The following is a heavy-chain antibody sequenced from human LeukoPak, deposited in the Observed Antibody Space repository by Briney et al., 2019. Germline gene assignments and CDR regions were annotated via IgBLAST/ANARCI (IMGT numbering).Heavy chain of an antibody. D-gene: IGHD3-10*01. CDR1: GFTFSSSW. J-gene: IGHJ5*02. Sequence: GGSLRLSCAASGFTFSSSWMHWVRQTPGEGLVWVSRINSDGTTINYGDSVEGRFTIFRDNAKNTLYLQMNSLRAEDTALYYCARAGYYYFDPWGQGTLVTVSS. CDR3: ARAGYYYFDP. V-gene: IGHV3-74*01. CDR2: INSDGTTI.